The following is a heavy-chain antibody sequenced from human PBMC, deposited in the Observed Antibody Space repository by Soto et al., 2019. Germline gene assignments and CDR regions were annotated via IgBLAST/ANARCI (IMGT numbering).Heavy chain of an antibody. CDR3: ARNPPPRTGGDAFDI. V-gene: IGHV1-2*02. CDR2: INPNSGGT. J-gene: IGHJ3*02. Sequence: QVQLVQSGAEVKKPGASVKVSCKASGYTFTGYYMHWVRQAPGQGLEWMGWINPNSGGTNYAKKFQGRVTMTRDTSISTAYMELSRLRSDDTAVYYWARNPPPRTGGDAFDIWGQGTMVTVSS. CDR1: GYTFTGYY. D-gene: IGHD3-16*01.